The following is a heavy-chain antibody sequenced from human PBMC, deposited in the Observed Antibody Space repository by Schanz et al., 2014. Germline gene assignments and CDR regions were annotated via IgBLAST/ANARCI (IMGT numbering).Heavy chain of an antibody. D-gene: IGHD4-17*01. CDR1: GYPFTNYY. V-gene: IGHV1-8*02. CDR3: AIHYGDRPL. J-gene: IGHJ4*02. Sequence: QVQLVQSGAEVKKPGASVKLSCRASGYPFTNYYIHWVRQATGQGLEWMGWMNPTTGNRGYAQNFQGRDTMTRDTSLKTAYMEMTDLKFEDASLYYCAIHYGDRPLWGQGTLIAVSS. CDR2: MNPTTGNR.